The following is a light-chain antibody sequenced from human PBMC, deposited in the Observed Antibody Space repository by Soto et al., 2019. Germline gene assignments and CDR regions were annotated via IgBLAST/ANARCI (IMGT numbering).Light chain of an antibody. V-gene: IGLV2-14*01. Sequence: QSALTQPASVSGSPGQSITISCTGTSSDIGGYNYVSWYQQYPGKAPKVMIYDVSNRPSGVSKRFSGSKSGNTASLTISGLQAEDEADYYCSSYTSSSTLEVFGTGTKLTVL. CDR3: SSYTSSSTLEV. CDR1: SSDIGGYNY. J-gene: IGLJ1*01. CDR2: DVS.